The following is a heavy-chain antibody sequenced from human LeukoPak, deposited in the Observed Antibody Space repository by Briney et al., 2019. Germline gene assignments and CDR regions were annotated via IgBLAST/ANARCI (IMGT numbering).Heavy chain of an antibody. D-gene: IGHD3-10*01. CDR2: IYYSGST. CDR3: ARGHYYGSGSYLHFDY. CDR1: GGSFSGYH. J-gene: IGHJ4*02. Sequence: SETLSLTCAVYGGSFSGYHWSWIRQPPGKGLEWIGYIYYSGSTNYNPSLKSRVTISVDTSKNQFSLKLSSVTAADTAVYYCARGHYYGSGSYLHFDYWGQGTLVTVSS. V-gene: IGHV4-59*01.